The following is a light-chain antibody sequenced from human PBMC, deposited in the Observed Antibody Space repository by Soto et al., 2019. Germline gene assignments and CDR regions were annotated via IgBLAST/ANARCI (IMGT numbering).Light chain of an antibody. V-gene: IGKV1-9*01. Sequence: DIQLTQSPSFLSASVGDRVTITCRASQGISSYLAWYQQKPGKAPKLLIYAASTLQSGVPSRFSGSGSGTEFTLRVSSLQPEDFATYYCQQLSSYPLTFGGGTKVDIK. CDR1: QGISSY. J-gene: IGKJ4*01. CDR3: QQLSSYPLT. CDR2: AAS.